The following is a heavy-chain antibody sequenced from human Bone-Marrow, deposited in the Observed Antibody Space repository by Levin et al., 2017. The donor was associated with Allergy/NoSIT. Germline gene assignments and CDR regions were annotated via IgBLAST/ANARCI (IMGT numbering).Heavy chain of an antibody. Sequence: GESLKISCQNFGDTFTGYFMHWVRQAPGQGLEYMGRVNANSGGTNYAQKFQDRVTMTRVSITTVYMDLSSLRPDDTAVYYCAMSFPHEGLAVWGQGTTVTVSS. CDR2: VNANSGGT. CDR3: AMSFPHEGLAV. V-gene: IGHV1-2*06. J-gene: IGHJ6*02. D-gene: IGHD3-10*01. CDR1: GDTFTGYF.